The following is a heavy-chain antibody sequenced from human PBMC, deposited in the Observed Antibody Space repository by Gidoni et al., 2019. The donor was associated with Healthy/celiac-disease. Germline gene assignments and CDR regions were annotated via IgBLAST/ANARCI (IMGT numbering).Heavy chain of an antibody. CDR2: IYSGGST. Sequence: EVQLVESGGGLVQPVVSLRLSCAASGFTVSSNYMSWVRQAPGKGLEWVSVIYSGGSTYYADSVKGRFTISRDNSKNTLYLQMNSLRAEDTAVYYCAREGTYYDSSGTPHWGQGTLVTVSS. J-gene: IGHJ4*02. CDR3: AREGTYYDSSGTPH. D-gene: IGHD3-22*01. CDR1: GFTVSSNY. V-gene: IGHV3-66*01.